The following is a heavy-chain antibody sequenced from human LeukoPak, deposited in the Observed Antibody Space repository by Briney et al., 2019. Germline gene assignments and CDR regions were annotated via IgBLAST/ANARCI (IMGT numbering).Heavy chain of an antibody. CDR1: GYTFTSYG. J-gene: IGHJ6*02. CDR2: ISAYNGNT. D-gene: IGHD1-1*01. CDR3: ARLKYIYYYYGMDV. V-gene: IGHV1-18*04. Sequence: ASVKVSCKASGYTFTSYGISWVRQAPGQGLEWMGWISAYNGNTNYAQKLQGRVTMTTDTSTSTAYMELRSLRSDDTAVYYCARLKYIYYYYGMDVWGQGTTVIVSS.